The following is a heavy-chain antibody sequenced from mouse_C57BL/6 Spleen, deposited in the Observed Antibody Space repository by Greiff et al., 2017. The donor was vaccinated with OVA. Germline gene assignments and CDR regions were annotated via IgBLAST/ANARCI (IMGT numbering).Heavy chain of an antibody. CDR3: AQLITTVVDYYAMDY. CDR2: IHPNSGST. CDR1: GYTFTSYW. J-gene: IGHJ4*01. Sequence: QVQLQQPGAELVKPGASVKLSCKASGYTFTSYWMHWVKQRPGQGLEWIGMIHPNSGSTNYNEKFKSKATLTVDKSSSTAYMQLSSLTSEDSAVYYCAQLITTVVDYYAMDYWGQGTSVTVSS. V-gene: IGHV1-64*01. D-gene: IGHD1-1*01.